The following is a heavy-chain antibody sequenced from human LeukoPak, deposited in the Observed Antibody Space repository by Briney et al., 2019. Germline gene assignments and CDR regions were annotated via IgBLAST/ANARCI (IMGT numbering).Heavy chain of an antibody. V-gene: IGHV1-46*01. CDR3: ARGYCSGGSCFSNWFDP. J-gene: IGHJ5*02. CDR2: INPSGGST. CDR1: GYTFTSYY. D-gene: IGHD2-15*01. Sequence: ASVKVSCKASGYTFTSYYMHWVRQAPGRGLEWMGIINPSGGSTSYAQKFQGRVTMTRGMSTSTVYMELSSLRSEDTAVYYCARGYCSGGSCFSNWFDPWGQGTLVTVSS.